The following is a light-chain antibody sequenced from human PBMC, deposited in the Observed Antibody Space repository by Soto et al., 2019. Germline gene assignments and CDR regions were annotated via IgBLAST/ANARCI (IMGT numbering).Light chain of an antibody. J-gene: IGKJ3*01. Sequence: IVCTPPRAPLHLSPGERATLSCRASQSVSSSFLAWYQQKPGQAPRLLIFGASKRATGIPDRFSGSGSGTEFTLTISSLQPEDFATYYCQQTYSTSPVTFGPGTKVDN. CDR3: QQTYSTSPVT. CDR2: GAS. V-gene: IGKV3-20*01. CDR1: QSVSSSF.